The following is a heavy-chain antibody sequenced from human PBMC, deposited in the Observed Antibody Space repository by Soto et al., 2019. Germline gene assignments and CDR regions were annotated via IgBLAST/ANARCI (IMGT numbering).Heavy chain of an antibody. CDR3: ARDPSYDFWSGYCTNCSGP. V-gene: IGHV3-21*01. D-gene: IGHD3-3*01. Sequence: GGSQRVSWAAAGCTFSSYSRNWVRQDTGKGLEWVSSISSSSSYIYYADSVKGRFTISRDNAKNSLYLQMNSLRAEDTAVYYCARDPSYDFWSGYCTNCSGPWGQGTLVTVSS. CDR2: ISSSSSYI. J-gene: IGHJ5*02. CDR1: GCTFSSYS.